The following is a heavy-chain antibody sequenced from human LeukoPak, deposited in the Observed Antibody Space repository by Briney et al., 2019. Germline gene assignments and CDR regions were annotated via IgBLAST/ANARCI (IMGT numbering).Heavy chain of an antibody. CDR1: GFPFSSYW. CDR2: VESDGSST. CDR3: ARGNRGSRFFDL. V-gene: IGHV3-74*01. D-gene: IGHD2-15*01. Sequence: GGSLRLSCRAPGFPFSSYWMHWVRHVPGKGLVWVSRVESDGSSTTQADSVKGRFIISRDNANNSLYLQMNSLRDDDTAVYYCARGNRGSRFFDLWGRGTLVTVSS. J-gene: IGHJ2*01.